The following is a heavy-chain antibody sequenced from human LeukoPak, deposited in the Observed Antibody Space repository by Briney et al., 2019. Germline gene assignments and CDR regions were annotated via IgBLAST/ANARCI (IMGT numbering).Heavy chain of an antibody. J-gene: IGHJ3*02. Sequence: GGSLRLSCAASGFTFSSYEMNWVRQAPGKGLEWVSYISSSGSTIYYADSVKGRFTISRDNAKNSLYLQMNSLRAEDTAVYYCARDLRAYSSGYFSRGVHAFDIWGQGTMVTVSS. D-gene: IGHD3-22*01. CDR3: ARDLRAYSSGYFSRGVHAFDI. CDR2: ISSSGSTI. V-gene: IGHV3-48*03. CDR1: GFTFSSYE.